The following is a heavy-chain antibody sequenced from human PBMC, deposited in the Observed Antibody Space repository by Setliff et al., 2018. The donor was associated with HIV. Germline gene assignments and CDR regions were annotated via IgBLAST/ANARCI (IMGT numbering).Heavy chain of an antibody. V-gene: IGHV4-61*09. Sequence: SETLSLTCSVSGDSISTGSNYWTWIRQPAGKGLEWIGHIYTRGSTNYRPSLRSRVTISFDTSRNQVSLRLNSVTAADAAVYYCARDKGRPHHFDNNGYYRSDTFDIWGHGTMVTVSS. CDR3: ARDKGRPHHFDNNGYYRSDTFDI. D-gene: IGHD3-22*01. J-gene: IGHJ3*02. CDR2: IYTRGST. CDR1: GDSISTGSNY.